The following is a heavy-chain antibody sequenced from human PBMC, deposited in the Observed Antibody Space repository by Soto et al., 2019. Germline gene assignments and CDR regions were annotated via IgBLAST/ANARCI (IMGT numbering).Heavy chain of an antibody. Sequence: SETLSLTCTVSGGSVSSGSYYWSWIRQPPGKGLEWIGYIYYSGSTNYNPSLKSRVTISVDTSKNQFSLKLSSVTAADTAVYYCARVDIVVVPAAIKGIYYYYGMDVWGQGTTVTVPS. CDR1: GGSVSSGSYY. CDR3: ARVDIVVVPAAIKGIYYYYGMDV. J-gene: IGHJ6*02. CDR2: IYYSGST. D-gene: IGHD2-2*03. V-gene: IGHV4-61*01.